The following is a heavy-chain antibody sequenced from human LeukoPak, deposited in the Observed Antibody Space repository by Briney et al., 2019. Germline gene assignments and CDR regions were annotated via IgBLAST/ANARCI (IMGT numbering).Heavy chain of an antibody. D-gene: IGHD3-10*01. J-gene: IGHJ6*02. CDR3: ARDRYYGSGSYELGMDV. V-gene: IGHV3-48*02. CDR2: ISSSSGTI. CDR1: GFTFSSYS. Sequence: GSLRLSCAASGFTFSSYSMNWVRQAPGKGLEWVSYISSSSGTITYADSVKGRFTISRDNAKNSLSLQMNSLRDEDTAVYYCARDRYYGSGSYELGMDVWGQGTTVTVSS.